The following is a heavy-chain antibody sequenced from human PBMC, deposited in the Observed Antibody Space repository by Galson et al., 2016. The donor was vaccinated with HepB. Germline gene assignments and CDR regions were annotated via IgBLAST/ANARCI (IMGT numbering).Heavy chain of an antibody. D-gene: IGHD2-15*01. CDR1: GFTFSSYA. CDR3: AGSCPGGSCYFDY. CDR2: IGGSDDTT. Sequence: SLRLSCAASGFTFSSYAMSWVRQAPGKGLDWVSTIGGSDDTTYYADSVRGRFTISRDNSKNTLYLQTNSLRVEDTAVYYCAGSCPGGSCYFDYWGQGTLVTVSS. J-gene: IGHJ4*02. V-gene: IGHV3-23*01.